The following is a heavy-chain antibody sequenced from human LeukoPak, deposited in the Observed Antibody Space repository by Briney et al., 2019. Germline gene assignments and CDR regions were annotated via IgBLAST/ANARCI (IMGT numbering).Heavy chain of an antibody. D-gene: IGHD3-22*01. CDR1: GFTGRSNY. Sequence: PGGSLRLPCAASGFTGRSNYMSWVPQAPGEGLGGGSVIYSGDSTYYADSVKGRFTISRDNSKNALYLQMNSLRAEDTAVYYCASLSPLYYDSSGYSYWGQGTLVTVSS. CDR2: IYSGDST. CDR3: ASLSPLYYDSSGYSY. V-gene: IGHV3-53*01. J-gene: IGHJ4*02.